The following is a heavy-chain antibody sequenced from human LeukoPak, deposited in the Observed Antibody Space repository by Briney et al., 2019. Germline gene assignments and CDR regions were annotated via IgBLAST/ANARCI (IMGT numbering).Heavy chain of an antibody. CDR1: GGSISSGNYY. CDR2: IYTSGTT. D-gene: IGHD5-12*01. Sequence: PSQTLSLTCTVSGGSISSGNYYYSWIRQPAGKGLEWLGRIYTSGTTDYNPSLKSRVTISVDTSKNQFSLKLSSVTAADTAVYYCASGLGGYDLDYWGQGTLVTVSS. V-gene: IGHV4-61*02. CDR3: ASGLGGYDLDY. J-gene: IGHJ4*02.